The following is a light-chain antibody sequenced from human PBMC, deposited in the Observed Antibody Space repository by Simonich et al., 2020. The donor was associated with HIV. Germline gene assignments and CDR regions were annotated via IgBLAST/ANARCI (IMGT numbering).Light chain of an antibody. CDR3: QQSYSTPYT. CDR2: AAS. J-gene: IGKJ2*01. Sequence: DIQMTQSPSSLSASVGDRVTITCRASQAISNSLAWYQQKPGKAPKLLLFAASRLESGVPSRFSGSGSGTDSTLTISSLQPEDFATYYCQQSYSTPYTFGQGTKLEIK. CDR1: QAISNS. V-gene: IGKV1-NL1*01.